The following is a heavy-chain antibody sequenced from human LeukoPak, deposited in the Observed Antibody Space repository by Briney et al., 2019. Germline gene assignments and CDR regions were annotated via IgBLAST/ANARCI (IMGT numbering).Heavy chain of an antibody. CDR2: IRGSGGRA. V-gene: IGHV3-23*01. CDR3: AKEYYDILSGYYHGPFGY. D-gene: IGHD3-9*01. J-gene: IGHJ4*02. CDR1: GFTFRSYA. Sequence: GGSLRLSCAVSGFTFRSYAMIWVRQAPGKGLECVSAIRGSGGRAYYADSVKGRFTISRDNSKNTLYLKMTSLRDEHPDVYYCAKEYYDILSGYYHGPFGYWGQGTLVTVSS.